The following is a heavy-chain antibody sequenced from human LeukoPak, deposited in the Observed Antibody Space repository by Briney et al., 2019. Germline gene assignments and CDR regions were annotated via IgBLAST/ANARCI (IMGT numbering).Heavy chain of an antibody. J-gene: IGHJ4*02. V-gene: IGHV3-21*06. D-gene: IGHD6-19*01. CDR1: GFNFSVYS. CDR2: ISSSSSYK. Sequence: GGSLRLSCSASGFNFSVYSMNWVRQAPGKGLEWVSFISSSSSYKYYADSVKGRFTVSRDNDKTSLYLVMDSLRAEDTAVYYCARDMGRRGGRLLDHYSSGWFGMDYWGQGILVTVSS. CDR3: ARDMGRRGGRLLDHYSSGWFGMDY.